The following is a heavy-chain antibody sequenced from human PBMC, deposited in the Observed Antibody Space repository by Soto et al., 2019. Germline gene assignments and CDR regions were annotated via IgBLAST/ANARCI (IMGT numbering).Heavy chain of an antibody. D-gene: IGHD6-19*01. CDR2: INPNSGGT. CDR1: GYTFSGFY. CDR3: ASAAVLGTAGLDF. Sequence: ASVKVSCKASGYTFSGFYMHWVRQAPGQGLEWMGWINPNSGGTKSAEKFQGRVTMTRETSISTAYMELSRLTSDDTAVYYCASAAVLGTAGLDFWGQGTQVTVSS. J-gene: IGHJ4*02. V-gene: IGHV1-2*02.